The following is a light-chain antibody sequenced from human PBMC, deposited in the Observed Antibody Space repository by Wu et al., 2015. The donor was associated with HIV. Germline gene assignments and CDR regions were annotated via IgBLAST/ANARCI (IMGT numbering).Light chain of an antibody. CDR3: QQPYTYPSL. J-gene: IGKJ4*01. Sequence: QLTQSPSILSASIGDRVTITCRASQGINSHLAWYQQKPGEAPKLLIFAASTLQRGVPSRFSGRGSGTESTLTISSLQSEDFATYYCQQPYTYPSLFGGGTKVEIK. V-gene: IGKV1-9*01. CDR2: AAS. CDR1: QGINSH.